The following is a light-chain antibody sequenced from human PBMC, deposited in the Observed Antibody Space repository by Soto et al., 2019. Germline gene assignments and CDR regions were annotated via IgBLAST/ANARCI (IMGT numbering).Light chain of an antibody. J-gene: IGKJ3*01. CDR2: GAS. Sequence: EIVMTQSPDTLSVSPGERATLSCRASQSVSSNLAWYQQKPGQAPRRLIYGASTRATGIPARFSGSGSGTEFTLTISSLLAEDFAVYYCQQYNNWPPWTFGPGTKVDIK. CDR1: QSVSSN. CDR3: QQYNNWPPWT. V-gene: IGKV3-15*01.